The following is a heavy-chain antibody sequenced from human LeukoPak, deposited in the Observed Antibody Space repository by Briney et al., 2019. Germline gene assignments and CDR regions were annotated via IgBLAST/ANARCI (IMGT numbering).Heavy chain of an antibody. J-gene: IGHJ6*02. Sequence: APVKVSYKASGYTFASYDINWVRQATGQGLEWMGWMNPNSGNTGYAQKSQGRVTITRNTSISTAYMELSSLRSEDTAVYYCAREIGKQLVLFYYYGMDVWGQGTTVTVSS. CDR1: GYTFASYD. CDR3: AREIGKQLVLFYYYGMDV. CDR2: MNPNSGNT. V-gene: IGHV1-8*01. D-gene: IGHD6-13*01.